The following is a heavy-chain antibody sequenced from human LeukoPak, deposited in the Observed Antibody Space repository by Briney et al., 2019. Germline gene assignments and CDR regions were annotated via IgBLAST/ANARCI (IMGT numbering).Heavy chain of an antibody. CDR1: GFTFDDYA. Sequence: PGRSLRLSCAASGFTFDDYAMHWVRQAPGKGLEWVSGISWNSGSIGYADSVKGRFTISRDNAKNSLYLQMNSLRAEDTALYYCAKDSGGYCSSTSCYSYYYYYGMDVWGQGTTVTVS. J-gene: IGHJ6*02. D-gene: IGHD2-2*03. CDR3: AKDSGGYCSSTSCYSYYYYYGMDV. V-gene: IGHV3-9*01. CDR2: ISWNSGSI.